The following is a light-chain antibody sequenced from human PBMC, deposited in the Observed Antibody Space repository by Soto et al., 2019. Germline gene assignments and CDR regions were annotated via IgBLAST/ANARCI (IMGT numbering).Light chain of an antibody. Sequence: EIVLTQSPGTLSLSPGERATLSCRASQTVSSTYLAWYQQKPGQAPRLLIFGASIRATGIPDRFSGSGSGTDFTLTIISLEPEDFAVYYCLQYGSSPLFTFGPGTKVDIK. CDR1: QTVSSTY. J-gene: IGKJ3*01. V-gene: IGKV3-20*01. CDR2: GAS. CDR3: LQYGSSPLFT.